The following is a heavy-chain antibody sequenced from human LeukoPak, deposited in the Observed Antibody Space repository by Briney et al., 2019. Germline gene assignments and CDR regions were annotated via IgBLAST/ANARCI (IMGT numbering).Heavy chain of an antibody. V-gene: IGHV1-46*03. CDR1: GYTFSNYY. Sequence: ASVKVSCKASGYTFSNYYMYWLRQAPGQGLGWMGIINPNGGTTSYAQKLQGRFTVTRDTSTSTVYMELSSLRSEDTAVYYCARVGGSTVTTPYYFDYWGQGTPVTVSS. J-gene: IGHJ4*02. CDR3: ARVGGSTVTTPYYFDY. D-gene: IGHD4-17*01. CDR2: INPNGGTT.